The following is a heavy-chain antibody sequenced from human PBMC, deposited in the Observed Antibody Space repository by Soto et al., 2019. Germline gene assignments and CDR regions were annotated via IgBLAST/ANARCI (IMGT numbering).Heavy chain of an antibody. CDR2: ISSSSRTI. V-gene: IGHV3-48*02. CDR3: ARGRGIDY. Sequence: QLVESGGGLVQPGGSLRLSCAASGFTFSSYDMHWVRQAPGKGLEWVSYISSSSRTIYYADSVKGRFTISRDNAKHSLYLKVNSLRDEDTAMYYCARGRGIDYWGRGTLVTVSS. CDR1: GFTFSSYD. J-gene: IGHJ4*02.